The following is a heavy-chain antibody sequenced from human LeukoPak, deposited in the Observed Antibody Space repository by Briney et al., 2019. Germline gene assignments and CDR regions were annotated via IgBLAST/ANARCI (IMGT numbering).Heavy chain of an antibody. V-gene: IGHV4-59*01. D-gene: IGHD6-6*01. CDR2: IYCSGST. CDR3: ARWYKYSSSWSPVNWFDP. Sequence: PSETLSLTCTVSGGSISSYYWSWIRQPPGKGLGWIGYIYCSGSTNYNPSLKSRVTISVDTSKNQFSLKLSSVTAADTAVYYCARWYKYSSSWSPVNWFDPWGQGTLVTVSS. CDR1: GGSISSYY. J-gene: IGHJ5*02.